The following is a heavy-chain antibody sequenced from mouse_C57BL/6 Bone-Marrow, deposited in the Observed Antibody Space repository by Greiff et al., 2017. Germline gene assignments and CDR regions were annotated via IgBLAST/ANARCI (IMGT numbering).Heavy chain of an antibody. V-gene: IGHV5-6*01. D-gene: IGHD1-1*01. CDR3: ARLPYYYGSSYVWFAY. Sequence: EVKLVESGGDLVKPGGSLKLPCAAPGFTFSSYGMSWVRQTPDKRLEWVATISSGGSYTYYPDSVKGRFTISRAKAKNTLYLQMSSLTSEDTAMYYCARLPYYYGSSYVWFAYWGQGSRVTVSA. CDR1: GFTFSSYG. CDR2: ISSGGSYT. J-gene: IGHJ3*01.